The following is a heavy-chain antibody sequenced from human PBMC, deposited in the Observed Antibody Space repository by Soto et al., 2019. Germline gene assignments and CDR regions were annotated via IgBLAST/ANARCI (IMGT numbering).Heavy chain of an antibody. D-gene: IGHD2-21*01. CDR2: FFIGGNT. V-gene: IGHV4-39*07. Sequence: SETLSLTCTVSGGSITGGSISSTTYYWGWMRQPPGKGLEWIASFFIGGNTYYNPSLKSRVTISVDTSKNQFSLKLSSVTAADTAVYYCAASCVACGGFNYYGMDVWGQGTTVTVSS. CDR1: GGSITGGSISSTTYY. J-gene: IGHJ6*02. CDR3: AASCVACGGFNYYGMDV.